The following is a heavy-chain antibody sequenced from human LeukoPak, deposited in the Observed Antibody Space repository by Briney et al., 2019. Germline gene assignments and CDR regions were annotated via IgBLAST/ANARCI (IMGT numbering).Heavy chain of an antibody. J-gene: IGHJ6*03. CDR3: ARGLYYYDSSAEYYYMDV. CDR2: MNPNSGNT. Sequence: ASVKLSCKASGYTFTSYDINWVRQATGQGLEWMGWMNPNSGNTGYAQNFRGRVTMTRNTSISTAYMELSSLRSEDTAAYYCARGLYYYDSSAEYYYMDVWSKGTTVTASS. CDR1: GYTFTSYD. V-gene: IGHV1-8*01. D-gene: IGHD3-22*01.